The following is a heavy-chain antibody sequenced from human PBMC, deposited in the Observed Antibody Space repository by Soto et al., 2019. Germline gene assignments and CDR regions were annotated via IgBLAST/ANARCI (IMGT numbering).Heavy chain of an antibody. V-gene: IGHV3-30-3*01. CDR1: GFTFSSYA. D-gene: IGHD1-1*01. J-gene: IGHJ6*02. CDR2: ISDDGSNK. Sequence: QVQLVESGGGVVQPGRSLRLSCAASGFTFSSYAMHWVRQAPGKGLEWVAVISDDGSNKYYADSVKGRFTIARENSKNTLYLQMNSLRAEDTAVYYCARDRLRYNWNDFPYYYYGMDVWGQGTTVTVSS. CDR3: ARDRLRYNWNDFPYYYYGMDV.